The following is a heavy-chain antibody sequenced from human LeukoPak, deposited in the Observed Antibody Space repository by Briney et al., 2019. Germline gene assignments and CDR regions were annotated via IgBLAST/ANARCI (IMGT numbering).Heavy chain of an antibody. CDR3: ARDLQVTTGYYFDY. D-gene: IGHD4-11*01. CDR2: ITSSSSTI. CDR1: GFTSSTYN. Sequence: GGSLRLSCAASGFTSSTYNMNWVRQAPGKGLEWVSYITSSSSTIYYADSVKGRFTISRDNAKNSLYLQMNSLRAEDTAVYYCARDLQVTTGYYFDYWGQGTLVTVSS. J-gene: IGHJ4*02. V-gene: IGHV3-48*01.